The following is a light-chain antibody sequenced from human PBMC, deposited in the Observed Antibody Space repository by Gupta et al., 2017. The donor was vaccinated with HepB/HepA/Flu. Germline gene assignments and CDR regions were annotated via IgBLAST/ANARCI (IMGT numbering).Light chain of an antibody. V-gene: IGLV6-57*01. CDR2: EDD. Sequence: FLLSQPRPVSVSPGRTIMISCTRSSGNIANNDVQWYHRRPGRSPTTVIYEDDHIRSGVPDRFSGTIDVSSNYASLPISGLQTADEADDFCQSYDSGSHMVFGGGTKVTVL. CDR3: QSYDSGSHMV. CDR1: SGNIANND. J-gene: IGLJ3*02.